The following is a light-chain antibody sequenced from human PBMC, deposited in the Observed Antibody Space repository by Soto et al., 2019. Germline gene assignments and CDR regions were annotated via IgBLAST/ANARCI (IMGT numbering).Light chain of an antibody. J-gene: IGKJ4*01. V-gene: IGKV1-5*01. CDR2: DAF. CDR1: QNINNW. Sequence: DIQMTQSPSTLSASVGDRVTITCRASQNINNWMACYHQKPGEAPELLIYDAFSLQTGVPFTFSGSGSGTEFRLTISSLQPDDFGTYYCQQYHTFPLTFRGGTKVDIK. CDR3: QQYHTFPLT.